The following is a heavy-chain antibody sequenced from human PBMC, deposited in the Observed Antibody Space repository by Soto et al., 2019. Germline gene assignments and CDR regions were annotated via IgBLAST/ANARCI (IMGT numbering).Heavy chain of an antibody. V-gene: IGHV4-34*01. CDR3: VRGLRYSGMDV. D-gene: IGHD2-15*01. CDR2: IDHSGST. CDR1: GGSFSAYY. J-gene: IGHJ6*02. Sequence: QVQLQKWGAGLLKPSETLSLTCAVNGGSFSAYYWTWIRQPPGRGLEWIGEIDHSGSTNYNPSLESRVTISIDTAKNLFSLNVTSVTAADTAVYYCVRGLRYSGMDVWGQGTTVTVS.